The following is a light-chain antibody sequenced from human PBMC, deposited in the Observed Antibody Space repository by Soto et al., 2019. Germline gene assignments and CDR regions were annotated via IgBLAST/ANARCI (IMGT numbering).Light chain of an antibody. CDR1: QSVSSSY. V-gene: IGKV3-20*01. Sequence: EIVLTQSPGTLSLSPGEIATVSFMASQSVSSSYLAWYQQKPGQAPRLLIYGASSRATGIPDRFSGSGSGTDFTLTISRLEPEDFAVYYCQQYGSSPKTFGQGTKVDIK. J-gene: IGKJ1*01. CDR3: QQYGSSPKT. CDR2: GAS.